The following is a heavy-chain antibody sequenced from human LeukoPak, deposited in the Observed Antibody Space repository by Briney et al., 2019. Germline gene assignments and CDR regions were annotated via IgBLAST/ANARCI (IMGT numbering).Heavy chain of an antibody. J-gene: IGHJ4*02. V-gene: IGHV1-2*02. CDR2: INPNTGAT. CDR1: GYTLTGYC. CDR3: ARDRVGSGWPRPYYFEV. D-gene: IGHD6-19*01. Sequence: ASVKVSCKASGYTLTGYCLHWVRQAPGQGLEWMGWINPNTGATHSAQKFQGRITMTRDTSISTAYMDLSRLRSDDTAVYYCARDRVGSGWPRPYYFEVWGQGTLVTVSS.